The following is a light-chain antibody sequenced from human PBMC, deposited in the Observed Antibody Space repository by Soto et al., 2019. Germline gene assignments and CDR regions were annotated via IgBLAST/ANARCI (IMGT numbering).Light chain of an antibody. CDR1: QGIGND. Sequence: AIQMTQXPXSLSASVGDRVTITCRASQGIGNDLAWYQQKPGKAPKLLIYAASTLQSGVPSRFSGNGSGTDFTLTISSLQSGDLASYYCLQDFHFPLSFGGGTKVEIK. CDR2: AAS. V-gene: IGKV1-6*02. J-gene: IGKJ4*01. CDR3: LQDFHFPLS.